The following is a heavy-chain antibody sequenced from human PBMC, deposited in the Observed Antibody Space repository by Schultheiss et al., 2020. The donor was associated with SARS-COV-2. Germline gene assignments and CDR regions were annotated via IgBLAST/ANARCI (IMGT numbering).Heavy chain of an antibody. CDR1: GYTFTSYD. D-gene: IGHD5-18*01. V-gene: IGHV1-8*01. CDR3: ARVGYSYGYLFDY. J-gene: IGHJ4*02. Sequence: ASVKVSCKASGYTFTSYDINWVRQAPGQGLEWMGWMNPNSGNTGYAQKFQGRVTMTTDTSTSTAYMELRSLRSDDTAVYYCARVGYSYGYLFDYWGQGTLVTVSS. CDR2: MNPNSGNT.